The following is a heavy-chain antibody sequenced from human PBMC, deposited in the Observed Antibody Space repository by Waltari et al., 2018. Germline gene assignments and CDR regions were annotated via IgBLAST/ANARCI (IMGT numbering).Heavy chain of an antibody. CDR3: ARGVYSGSAY. CDR2: INSDGSIT. D-gene: IGHD1-26*01. J-gene: IGHJ4*02. Sequence: EVQLVESGGGLVQPGGSLRISCAASGIILSSYWMHWVRQAPGKGLVWVSRINSDGSITSYADSVKGRFTISRDNAKNTLYLQMNSLRAEDTAVYYCARGVYSGSAYWGQGTLVTVSS. V-gene: IGHV3-74*01. CDR1: GIILSSYW.